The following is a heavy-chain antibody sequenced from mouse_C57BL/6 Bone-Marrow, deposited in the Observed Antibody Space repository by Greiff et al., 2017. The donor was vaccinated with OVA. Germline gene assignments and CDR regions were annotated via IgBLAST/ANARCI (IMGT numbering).Heavy chain of an antibody. CDR1: GYTFTSYG. Sequence: VQLQQSGAELARPGASVKLSCKASGYTFTSYGISWVKPRTGPGLAWIGEIYPRSGNTYYNEKFKGKATLTADKSSSTAYMELRSLTSEDSAVYFCARSSNYHDYWGQGTTLTVSS. J-gene: IGHJ2*01. CDR2: IYPRSGNT. D-gene: IGHD2-5*01. CDR3: ARSSNYHDY. V-gene: IGHV1-81*01.